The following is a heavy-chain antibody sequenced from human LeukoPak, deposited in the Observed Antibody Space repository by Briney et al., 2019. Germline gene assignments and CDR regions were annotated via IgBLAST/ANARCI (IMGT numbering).Heavy chain of an antibody. CDR3: ARDRPTGASRVFVVQ. CDR1: GFSFSTYA. Sequence: SGGSLRLSCTASGFSFSTYAMTWVRQAPGKGLEWISSMSSGSRYIYYADSVRGRFTISRDNTKNSLHLLMNNLRAEDTAIYYCARDRPTGASRVFVVQWGQGTPVTVSS. J-gene: IGHJ4*02. CDR2: MSSGSRYI. V-gene: IGHV3-21*06. D-gene: IGHD2-15*01.